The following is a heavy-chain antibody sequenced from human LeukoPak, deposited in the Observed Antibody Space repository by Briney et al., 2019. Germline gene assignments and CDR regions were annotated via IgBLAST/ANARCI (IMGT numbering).Heavy chain of an antibody. D-gene: IGHD3-10*01. Sequence: GGSLRLSCAASGFSFSDAWMSWVRQIPGKGLEWVGRIESKTDGGTTDYAAPVKGRFTISRDDSTDTLYLQMNSLKSEDTAVYYCTTYGSGRKFDYWGQGILVTVSS. J-gene: IGHJ4*02. CDR1: GFSFSDAW. CDR2: IESKTDGGTT. CDR3: TTYGSGRKFDY. V-gene: IGHV3-15*04.